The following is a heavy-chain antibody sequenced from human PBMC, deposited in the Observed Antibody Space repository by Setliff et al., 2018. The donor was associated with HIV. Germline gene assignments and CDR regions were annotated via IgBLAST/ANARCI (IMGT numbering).Heavy chain of an antibody. J-gene: IGHJ4*02. CDR1: RGSISSGTYY. Sequence: PSETLSLTCTVSRGSISSGTYYWTWIRQPPGKGLEWIGSIFSDGATYYNPSLSSRVTISWDTSRNQFYLELRSVSAADTAVYYCARAASYYDSSDYWAPPKYFDYWGQGTLVTVSS. CDR2: IFSDGAT. CDR3: ARAASYYDSSDYWAPPKYFDY. D-gene: IGHD3-22*01. V-gene: IGHV4-39*01.